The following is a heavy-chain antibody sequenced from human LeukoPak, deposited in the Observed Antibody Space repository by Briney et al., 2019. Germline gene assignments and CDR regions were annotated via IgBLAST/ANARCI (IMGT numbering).Heavy chain of an antibody. Sequence: GGSLRLSCAVSGITLSNYGMSWVRQAPGKGLEWVAGLSGSGGGTNYADSVQGRFTISRDNPKNTLYLQMNSLRAEDTAVYYCTKGGDFTNSWYYYGMDVWGQGTTVIVSS. D-gene: IGHD6-13*01. J-gene: IGHJ6*02. V-gene: IGHV3-23*01. CDR3: TKGGDFTNSWYYYGMDV. CDR2: LSGSGGGT. CDR1: GITLSNYG.